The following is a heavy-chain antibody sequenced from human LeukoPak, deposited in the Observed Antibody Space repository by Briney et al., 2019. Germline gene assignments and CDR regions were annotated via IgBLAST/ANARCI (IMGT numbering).Heavy chain of an antibody. Sequence: SVKVSCKASGGTFSSYAISWVRQAPGQGLEWMRGIIPIFGTANYAQKFQGRVTITADKSASTAYMELSSLRSEDTAVYYCASAEPYSSGWYDAFDIWGQGTMVTVSS. J-gene: IGHJ3*02. V-gene: IGHV1-69*06. CDR1: GGTFSSYA. CDR3: ASAEPYSSGWYDAFDI. CDR2: IIPIFGTA. D-gene: IGHD6-19*01.